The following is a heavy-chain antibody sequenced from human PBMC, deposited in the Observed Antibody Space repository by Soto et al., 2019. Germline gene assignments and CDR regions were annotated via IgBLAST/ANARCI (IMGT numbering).Heavy chain of an antibody. V-gene: IGHV3-7*05. CDR2: IKQDGSEK. CDR3: ARGDSSGWYFDY. CDR1: GFTFSTYW. D-gene: IGHD6-19*01. Sequence: EVQLVESGGGLVQRGGSLRLSCAASGFTFSTYWMTWVRQAPGKGLEGVANIKQDGSEKDYVDSVKGRFTISRDNAKNSLYLQMNSLRAEDTAVYYCARGDSSGWYFDYWGQGPLVTVSS. J-gene: IGHJ4*02.